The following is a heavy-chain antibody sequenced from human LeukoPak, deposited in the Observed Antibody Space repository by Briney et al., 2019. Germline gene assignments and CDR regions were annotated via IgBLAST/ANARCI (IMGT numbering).Heavy chain of an antibody. CDR1: GFTFSSYW. V-gene: IGHV3-7*03. CDR2: IKQDGSEK. D-gene: IGHD4-17*01. Sequence: PGGSLRLSCAASGFTFSSYWMTWVRQAPGKGLEWVANIKQDGSEKYYVDSVKGRFTISRDNAKSSLYLQINSLRVEDTAVYFCARDRLRPDYWGQGTLVTVSS. J-gene: IGHJ4*02. CDR3: ARDRLRPDY.